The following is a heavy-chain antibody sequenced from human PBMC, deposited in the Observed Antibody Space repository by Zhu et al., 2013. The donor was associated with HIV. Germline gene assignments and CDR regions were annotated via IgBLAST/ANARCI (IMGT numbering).Heavy chain of an antibody. CDR2: INPSGGIT. CDR1: GYTFTSYY. V-gene: IGHV1-46*01. J-gene: IGHJ6*02. D-gene: IGHD6-13*01. CDR3: ARLGHGASSPAGSSWPTDYYGMDV. Sequence: QVQLVQSGAEVKKPGASVKVSCKAFGYTFTSYYIHWVRQAPGQGLEWMGVINPSGGITNYAQKFQGRVTMTRDTSTSTVYMELSSLRSEDTAVYYCARLGHGASSPAGSSWPTDYYGMDVWGQGTAVTVSS.